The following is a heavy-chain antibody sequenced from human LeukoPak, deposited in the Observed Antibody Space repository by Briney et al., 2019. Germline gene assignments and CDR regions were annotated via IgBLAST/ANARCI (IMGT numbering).Heavy chain of an antibody. V-gene: IGHV4-61*02. CDR3: ARELGWSGYFPLFDY. Sequence: PSQTLSLTCTVSGGSISSGSYYWSWIRQPAGKGLEWIGRIYTSGSTNYNPSLKSRVTISVDTSKNQFSLKLSSVTAADTAVYYCARELGWSGYFPLFDYWGQGTLVTVSS. CDR1: GGSISSGSYY. D-gene: IGHD3-3*01. CDR2: IYTSGST. J-gene: IGHJ4*02.